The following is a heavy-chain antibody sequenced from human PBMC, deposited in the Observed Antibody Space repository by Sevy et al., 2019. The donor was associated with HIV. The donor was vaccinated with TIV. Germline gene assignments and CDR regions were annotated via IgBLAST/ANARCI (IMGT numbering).Heavy chain of an antibody. Sequence: GGSLRLSCTASGFTFGDYAINWVRQAPGKGLEWVAFLKNKANGGTVDHAASVKGRFTISRDDSKSIAYLQMNDLKTEDTAVYYCTRWKGVQSIFDYWGQGALVTVSS. V-gene: IGHV3-49*04. CDR2: LKNKANGGTV. D-gene: IGHD3-3*01. CDR3: TRWKGVQSIFDY. CDR1: GFTFGDYA. J-gene: IGHJ4*02.